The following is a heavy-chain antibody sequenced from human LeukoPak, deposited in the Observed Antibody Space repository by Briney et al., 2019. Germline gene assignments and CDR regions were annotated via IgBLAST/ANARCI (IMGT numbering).Heavy chain of an antibody. Sequence: GSLRLSCAASGFTFSSYAMSWVRQPPGKGLEWIGYIYYSGSTNYNPSLKSRVTISVDTSKNQSSLKLSSVTAADTAVYYCARDGFSRYVDYWGRGTLVTVSS. CDR3: ARDGFSRYVDY. CDR2: IYYSGST. V-gene: IGHV4-59*01. CDR1: GFTFSSYA. D-gene: IGHD2-2*01. J-gene: IGHJ4*02.